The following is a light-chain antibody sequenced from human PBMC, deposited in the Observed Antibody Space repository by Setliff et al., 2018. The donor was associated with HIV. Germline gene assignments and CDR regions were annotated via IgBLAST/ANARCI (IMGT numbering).Light chain of an antibody. J-gene: IGLJ1*01. V-gene: IGLV2-14*03. CDR2: EVR. Sequence: QSVLTQPRSVSGSPGQSVTISCTGTSSDVGGYSYVSWYQQHPGKAPKLIIYEVRNRPSGVSNRFSASKSGNTASLTISGLQAEDEADYYCSSYAVSNTLPFGTGTKVTVL. CDR3: SSYAVSNTLP. CDR1: SSDVGGYSY.